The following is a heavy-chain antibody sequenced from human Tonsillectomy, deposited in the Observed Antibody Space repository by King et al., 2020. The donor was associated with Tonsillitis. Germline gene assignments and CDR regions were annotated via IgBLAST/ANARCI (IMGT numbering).Heavy chain of an antibody. V-gene: IGHV4-31*03. CDR3: ARVGQWGDPFDI. CDR1: GGSISRGDFY. CDR2: IYYSGST. J-gene: IGHJ3*02. Sequence: QLQESGPGLVKPSQTLSLTCSVSGGSISRGDFYWSWIRQHPGKGLEWIGNIYYSGSTSHNPSLKSRQTLSVDTSKNQFSLKLSSVTAADTAVYYCARVGQWGDPFDIGGPGTVVTVSA. D-gene: IGHD1-26*01.